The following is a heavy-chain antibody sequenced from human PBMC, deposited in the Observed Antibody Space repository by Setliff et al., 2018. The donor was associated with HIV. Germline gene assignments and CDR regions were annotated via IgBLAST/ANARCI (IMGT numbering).Heavy chain of an antibody. D-gene: IGHD3-22*01. Sequence: PGGSLRLSCAASGFTFSSYTMHWVRRVPGKGLEWLAVISYDGSDKYYADSEKGRFTISRDNSKDTLYLQMNSLRAEDTAIYYCARAYYYDSFDAFDIWGQGTMVTVSS. V-gene: IGHV3-30*04. J-gene: IGHJ3*02. CDR2: ISYDGSDK. CDR1: GFTFSSYT. CDR3: ARAYYYDSFDAFDI.